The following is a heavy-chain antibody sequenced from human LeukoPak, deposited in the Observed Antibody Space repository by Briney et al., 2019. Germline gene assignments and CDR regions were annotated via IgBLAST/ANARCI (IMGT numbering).Heavy chain of an antibody. Sequence: SETLSLTCTVSGGSISSGGYYWSWIRQHPGKGLEWIGYIYYSGSTYYNPSLKSRVTISVDTSKNQFSLKLSSVTAADTAVYYCARGPILTGYRPYGMDVWGQGTTVTVSS. V-gene: IGHV4-31*03. J-gene: IGHJ6*02. CDR1: GGSISSGGYY. D-gene: IGHD3-9*01. CDR3: ARGPILTGYRPYGMDV. CDR2: IYYSGST.